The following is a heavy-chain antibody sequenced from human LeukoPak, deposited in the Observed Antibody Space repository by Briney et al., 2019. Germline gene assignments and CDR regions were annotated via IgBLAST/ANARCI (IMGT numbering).Heavy chain of an antibody. Sequence: SETLSLTCTVSGGSISSYYWSWIRQPPGKGLEWIGYIYYSGSTNYNPSLKSRVTISVDTSKNQFSLKLSSVTAVDTAVYYCARGFLGDYWGQGTLVTVSS. J-gene: IGHJ4*02. CDR1: GGSISSYY. V-gene: IGHV4-59*01. CDR2: IYYSGST. CDR3: ARGFLGDY. D-gene: IGHD3-3*01.